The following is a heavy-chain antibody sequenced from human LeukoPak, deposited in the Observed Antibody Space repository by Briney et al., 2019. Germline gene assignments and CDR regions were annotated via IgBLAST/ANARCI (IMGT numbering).Heavy chain of an antibody. CDR1: GYTFTSYG. Sequence: ASVRVSCKASGYTFTSYGISWVRQAPGQGLEWMGWISAYNGNTNYAQKLQGRVTMTTDTSTSTAYMELRSLRSDDTAVYYCARTQYSSSWPYYYYYMDVWGKGTTVTVSS. V-gene: IGHV1-18*01. CDR2: ISAYNGNT. D-gene: IGHD6-13*01. CDR3: ARTQYSSSWPYYYYYMDV. J-gene: IGHJ6*03.